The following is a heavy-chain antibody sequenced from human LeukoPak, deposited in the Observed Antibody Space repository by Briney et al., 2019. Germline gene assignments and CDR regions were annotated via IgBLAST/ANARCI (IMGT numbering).Heavy chain of an antibody. Sequence: ASVKVSCKSSGFNFINSRFTWVRQAPGQGLEWMGWISTYYGNTRIVEKFEGRGAMTRNTPTTTAYLELTSLTSDDTAIYYCARLGGGTYNYFDFWGQGTLVSVS. J-gene: IGHJ4*02. CDR1: GFNFINSR. CDR2: ISTYYGNT. CDR3: ARLGGGTYNYFDF. V-gene: IGHV1-18*01. D-gene: IGHD1-26*01.